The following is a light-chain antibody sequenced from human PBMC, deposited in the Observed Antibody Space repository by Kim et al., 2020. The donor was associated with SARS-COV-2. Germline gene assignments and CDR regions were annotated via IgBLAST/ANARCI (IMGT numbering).Light chain of an antibody. CDR1: QGISSY. CDR2: DAT. CDR3: QQLNSFPPV. J-gene: IGKJ3*01. V-gene: IGKV1-9*01. Sequence: ASVGDRVTITCRASQGISSYLALYQQIPGKAPNLLIYDATTLQSGVPSRFSGGGSGTDFTLTISSLQPEDFATYYCQQLNSFPPVFGPGTKVDIK.